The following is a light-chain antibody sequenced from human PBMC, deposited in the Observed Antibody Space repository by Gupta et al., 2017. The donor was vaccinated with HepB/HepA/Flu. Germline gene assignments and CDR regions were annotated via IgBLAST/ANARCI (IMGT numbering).Light chain of an antibody. CDR1: QSISGSH. CDR3: QQCGFSPNT. V-gene: IGKV3-20*01. CDR2: GAS. J-gene: IGKJ2*01. Sequence: DIVLTPSPGSLSLSPGERVTLSRRASQSISGSHLAWYQQKPGQAPRLLIYGASSRATGIPDRFSGSGSGTDFTLTISRLEPEDFAVYYCQQCGFSPNTFGQGTKLEIK.